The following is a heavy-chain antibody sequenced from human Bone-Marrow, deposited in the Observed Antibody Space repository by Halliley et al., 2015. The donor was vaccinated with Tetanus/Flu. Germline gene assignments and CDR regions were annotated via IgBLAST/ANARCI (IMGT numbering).Heavy chain of an antibody. CDR3: VKVRKGQWLANWYFDL. J-gene: IGHJ2*01. Sequence: GSGGGPYYAHSVKGRFPISRDNSKNTGYLEMNNLRAEDPAIYYCVKVRKGQWLANWYFDLWGRGTLVTVSS. V-gene: IGHV3-23*01. CDR2: GSGGGP. D-gene: IGHD6-19*01.